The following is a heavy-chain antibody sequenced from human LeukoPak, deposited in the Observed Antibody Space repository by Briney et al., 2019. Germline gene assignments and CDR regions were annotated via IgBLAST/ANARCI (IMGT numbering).Heavy chain of an antibody. CDR2: LNQDGSEK. CDR3: GRDGGPVDH. V-gene: IGHV3-7*03. CDR1: GFTFRSYW. Sequence: GGSLRLSCAASGFTFRSYWMSWVRQAPGKGLEWVANLNQDGSEKYYVDSVKGRFTISRDNAKKPLYLQMNSLRAEDTAVYYCGRDGGPVDHWGQGTLVTVSS. J-gene: IGHJ4*02. D-gene: IGHD3-16*01.